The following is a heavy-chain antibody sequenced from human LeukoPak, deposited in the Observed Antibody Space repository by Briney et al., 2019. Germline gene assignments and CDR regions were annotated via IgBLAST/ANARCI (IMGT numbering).Heavy chain of an antibody. CDR2: INPNSGGT. CDR3: ARGEGGYDSYYYYGMDV. CDR1: GYAFTGHY. J-gene: IGHJ6*02. D-gene: IGHD5-12*01. Sequence: ASVKVSCKASGYAFTGHYMHGVRQAPGQGLEWMRWINPNSGGTNYAQKFQGRVTMTRETSISTAYMELSRLRTEDSDEYYCARGEGGYDSYYYYGMDVWGQGTTVTVSS. V-gene: IGHV1-2*02.